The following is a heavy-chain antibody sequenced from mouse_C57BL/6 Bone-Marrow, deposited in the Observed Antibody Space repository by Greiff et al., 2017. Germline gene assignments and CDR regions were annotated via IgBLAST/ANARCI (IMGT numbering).Heavy chain of an antibody. CDR2: IDPENGDT. D-gene: IGHD3-3*01. CDR3: TTQGIPRDFDV. Sequence: VHVKQSGAELVRPGASVKLSCTASGFNIKDDYMHWVKQRPEQGLEWIGWIDPENGDTEYASKFQGKATITADTSSNTAYLQLSSLTSEDTAVYYCTTQGIPRDFDVWGTGTTVTVSS. CDR1: GFNIKDDY. V-gene: IGHV14-4*01. J-gene: IGHJ1*03.